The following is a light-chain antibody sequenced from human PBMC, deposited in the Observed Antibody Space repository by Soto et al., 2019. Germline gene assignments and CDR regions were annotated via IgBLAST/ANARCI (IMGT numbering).Light chain of an antibody. Sequence: DIQLNQSPSFLSASVGDRVTITCRASQGISSYLAWYQQKPGKAPKLLIYAASTLQSGVPSRFSGSGFGTEFTLTISSLQPEDFATYYCQQLNSYPLTFGGGTKVEIK. CDR2: AAS. CDR1: QGISSY. V-gene: IGKV1-9*01. J-gene: IGKJ4*01. CDR3: QQLNSYPLT.